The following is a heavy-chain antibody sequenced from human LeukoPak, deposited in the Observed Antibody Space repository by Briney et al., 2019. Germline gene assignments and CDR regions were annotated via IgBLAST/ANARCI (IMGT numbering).Heavy chain of an antibody. V-gene: IGHV1-46*01. Sequence: ASVKVSCKASGYTFTSYYMHWVRQAPGQGLEWMGIINPSGGSTSYAQKFQGRVTMTRNTSINTAYVELSSLRSEDTAVYYCARVGWGAVAGRENHYAYYYMDVWGKGTTVTISS. J-gene: IGHJ6*03. D-gene: IGHD6-19*01. CDR3: ARVGWGAVAGRENHYAYYYMDV. CDR1: GYTFTSYY. CDR2: INPSGGST.